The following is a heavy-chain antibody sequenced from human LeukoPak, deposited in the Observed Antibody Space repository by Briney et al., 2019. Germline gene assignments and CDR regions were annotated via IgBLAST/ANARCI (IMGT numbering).Heavy chain of an antibody. J-gene: IGHJ4*02. Sequence: ASVKVSCKASGYTFTGYYMHWVRQAPGQGLEWMGWINPNSGGTNYAQKFQGRVTMTRDASISTAYTELSRLRSDDTAVYYCARDSLLEDIVVVPAAFDYWGQGTLVIVSS. CDR3: ARDSLLEDIVVVPAAFDY. CDR2: INPNSGGT. V-gene: IGHV1-2*02. D-gene: IGHD2-2*01. CDR1: GYTFTGYY.